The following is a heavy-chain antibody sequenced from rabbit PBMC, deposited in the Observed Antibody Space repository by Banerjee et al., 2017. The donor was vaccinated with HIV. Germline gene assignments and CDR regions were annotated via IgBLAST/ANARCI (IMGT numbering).Heavy chain of an antibody. J-gene: IGHJ4*01. D-gene: IGHD1-1*01. V-gene: IGHV1S45*01. CDR3: ARGGDSDSGYAFNL. CDR2: IDAGSSGGT. Sequence: QEQLEESGGDLVKPEGSLTLTCTASGFSFSSSYYMCWVRQAPGKGLEWIACIDAGSSGGTYYASWAKGRFTISKTSSTTVTLEMTSLTDADTATYFCARGGDSDSGYAFNLLGQGTLVTVS. CDR1: GFSFSSSYY.